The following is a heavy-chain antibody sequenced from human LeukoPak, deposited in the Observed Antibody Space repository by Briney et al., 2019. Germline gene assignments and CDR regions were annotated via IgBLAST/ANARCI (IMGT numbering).Heavy chain of an antibody. CDR1: GFTLRTCS. CDR3: ASYYYDSSGSYWYYGMDV. D-gene: IGHD3-22*01. CDR2: ISGSSSFI. J-gene: IGHJ6*02. V-gene: IGHV3-21*01. Sequence: GGSLRLSCAASGFTLRTCSMNWVRQAPGKGLEWVSCISGSSSFIYHSDSVKGRFTISRDNAKNSVYLQMNSLRAEDTAVYYCASYYYDSSGSYWYYGMDVWGQGTTVTVSS.